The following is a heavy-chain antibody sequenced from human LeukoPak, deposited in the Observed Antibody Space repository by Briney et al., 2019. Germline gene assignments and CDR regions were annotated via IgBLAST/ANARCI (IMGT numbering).Heavy chain of an antibody. Sequence: GASVKVSCKASGYTFTAYYMHWVRQAPGQGLEWMGWINPNSGGTNYAQKFQGRVTMTRDTSISTAYMELSSLRPEDTAVYYCARGGIAARLRAFDIWGQGTMVTVSS. CDR3: ARGGIAARLRAFDI. CDR1: GYTFTAYY. D-gene: IGHD6-6*01. J-gene: IGHJ3*02. CDR2: INPNSGGT. V-gene: IGHV1-2*02.